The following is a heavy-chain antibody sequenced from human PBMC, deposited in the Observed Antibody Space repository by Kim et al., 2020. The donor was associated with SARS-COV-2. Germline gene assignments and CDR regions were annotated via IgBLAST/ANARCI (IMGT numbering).Heavy chain of an antibody. Sequence: GGSLRLSCEASGFSFRSFTMTWVRQAPGKGLQWVSAISASGGSVYFSDSVKGRFTVSRDNSKNTLSHHMSNLRGEDTALYYCAKLWTSGYDWGALDVWGQGTMVTVSS. CDR3: AKLWTSGYDWGALDV. D-gene: IGHD5-12*01. V-gene: IGHV3-23*01. CDR1: GFSFRSFT. CDR2: ISASGGSV. J-gene: IGHJ3*01.